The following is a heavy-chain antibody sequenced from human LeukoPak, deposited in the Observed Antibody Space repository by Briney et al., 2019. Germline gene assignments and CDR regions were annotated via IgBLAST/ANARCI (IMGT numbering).Heavy chain of an antibody. Sequence: GASVKVSCKASGYTFTSYDINWVRQATGQGLEWMGWMNPNRGNTGYAQKFQGRVTMTRNTSISTAYMELSSLRSEDTAVYYCARGRVVVVPAASSRKTHYYYYYMDVWGKGTTVTVSS. CDR1: GYTFTSYD. D-gene: IGHD2-2*01. J-gene: IGHJ6*03. V-gene: IGHV1-8*01. CDR2: MNPNRGNT. CDR3: ARGRVVVVPAASSRKTHYYYYYMDV.